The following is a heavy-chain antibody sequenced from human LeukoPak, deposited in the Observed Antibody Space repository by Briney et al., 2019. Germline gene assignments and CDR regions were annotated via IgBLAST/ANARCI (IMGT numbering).Heavy chain of an antibody. CDR3: ARGWDIVVVPAAIGDPFDY. V-gene: IGHV4-34*01. CDR2: INHSGST. CDR1: GGSFSGYY. Sequence: SETLSLTCAVYGGSFSGYYWSWIRQPPGKGLEWIGEINHSGSTNYNPSLKSRVTISVDTSKNQFSLKLSSVPAADTAVYYCARGWDIVVVPAAIGDPFDYWGQGTLVTVSS. J-gene: IGHJ4*02. D-gene: IGHD2-2*01.